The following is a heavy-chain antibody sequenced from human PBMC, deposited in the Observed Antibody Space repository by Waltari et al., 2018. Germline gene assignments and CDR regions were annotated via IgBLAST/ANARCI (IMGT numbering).Heavy chain of an antibody. CDR2: ISSSSSYI. V-gene: IGHV3-21*01. CDR3: ARRGLRDAFDI. J-gene: IGHJ3*02. CDR1: GVTFSGYS. D-gene: IGHD2-15*01. Sequence: EVQLVESGGGLVKPGGSLRLSCAASGVTFSGYSVNWVRQAPGKGLEWVSSISSSSSYIYYADSVKGRFTISRDNAKNSLYLQMNSLRAEDTAVYYCARRGLRDAFDIWGQGTMVTVSS.